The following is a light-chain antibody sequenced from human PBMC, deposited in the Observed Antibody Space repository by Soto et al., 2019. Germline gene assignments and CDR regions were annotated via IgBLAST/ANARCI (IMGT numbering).Light chain of an antibody. CDR1: QSISNR. CDR2: KAS. J-gene: IGKJ1*01. CDR3: QQYNTYSWT. Sequence: DIQMTQFPSTLSASVGDRVTITCRASQSISNRLAWFQQKSGVAPNLLIHKASSLEIGVPSRFSGSGSGTEFTLTISSLQPDDFATYYCQQYNTYSWTFGQGTKVEIK. V-gene: IGKV1-5*03.